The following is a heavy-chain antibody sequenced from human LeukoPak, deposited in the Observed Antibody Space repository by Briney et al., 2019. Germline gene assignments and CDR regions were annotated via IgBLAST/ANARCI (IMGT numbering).Heavy chain of an antibody. D-gene: IGHD3-22*01. J-gene: IGHJ4*02. CDR3: AKDRSIVAPF. CDR1: GFTFSSYS. V-gene: IGHV3-21*04. Sequence: GGSLRLSCAASGFTFSSYSMNWVRQAPGKGLEWVSSISSSSSYIYYADSVKGRFTISRDNSKNTLYLQMNSLRAEDTAVYYCAKDRSIVAPFWGQGTLVTVSS. CDR2: ISSSSSYI.